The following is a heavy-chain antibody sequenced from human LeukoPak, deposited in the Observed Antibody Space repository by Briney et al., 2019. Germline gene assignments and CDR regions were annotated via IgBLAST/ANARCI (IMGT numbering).Heavy chain of an antibody. CDR3: ASTQRGDYFDY. D-gene: IGHD2-15*01. V-gene: IGHV3-66*01. J-gene: IGHJ4*02. CDR1: EFTVSSNY. CDR2: IYSGGST. Sequence: GGSLRLSCAASEFTVSSNYMSWIRQAPGKGLEWVSVIYSGGSTYYADSVKGRFTISRDKSKNTQYLQMNSLRAEDTAVYYCASTQRGDYFDYWGQGTLVTVSS.